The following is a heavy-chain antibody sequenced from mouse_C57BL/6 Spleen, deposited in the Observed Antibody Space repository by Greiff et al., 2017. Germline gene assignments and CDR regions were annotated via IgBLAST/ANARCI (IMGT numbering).Heavy chain of an antibody. CDR3: GRSDDYDGGFAY. Sequence: QVQLQESGAELMKPGASVKLSCKATGYTFTGYWIEWVKQRPGHGLEWIGEILPGSGSTTYNEKFKGKATFTADTSSNTAYMQLSSLTTEDSAIXYCGRSDDYDGGFAYWGQGTLVTVSA. D-gene: IGHD2-4*01. CDR2: ILPGSGST. J-gene: IGHJ3*01. V-gene: IGHV1-9*01. CDR1: GYTFTGYW.